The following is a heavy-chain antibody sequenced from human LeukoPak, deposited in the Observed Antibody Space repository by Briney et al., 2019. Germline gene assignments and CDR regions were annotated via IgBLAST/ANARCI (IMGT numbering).Heavy chain of an antibody. Sequence: PGGSLRLSCAASGFTFNNYYMNRVRQAPGKGLEWVSYISSGSSTIYYADSVKGRFTISRDNAKNSLYLQMNSLRAEDTAVYYCARPQIAAIPDYGMDVWGQGTTVTVSS. D-gene: IGHD2-2*02. CDR3: ARPQIAAIPDYGMDV. J-gene: IGHJ6*02. CDR1: GFTFNNYY. CDR2: ISSGSSTI. V-gene: IGHV3-48*01.